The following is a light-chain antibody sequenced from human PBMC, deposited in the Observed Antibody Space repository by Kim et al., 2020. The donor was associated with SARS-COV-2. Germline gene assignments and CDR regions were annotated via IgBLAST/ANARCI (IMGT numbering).Light chain of an antibody. CDR2: DVN. J-gene: IGLJ1*01. Sequence: QSALTQPRSVSGSPEQSVTISCTGISGDVGGYKYVSWYQQHPGKAPKLMIYDVNKQPSGVPDRFSGSKSGNTASLTISGLQADDEADYYCCSYAGTFRYVFGTGTKVTVL. CDR3: CSYAGTFRYV. CDR1: SGDVGGYKY. V-gene: IGLV2-11*01.